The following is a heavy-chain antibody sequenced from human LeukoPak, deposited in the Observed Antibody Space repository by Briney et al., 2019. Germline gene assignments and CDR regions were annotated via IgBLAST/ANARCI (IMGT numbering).Heavy chain of an antibody. D-gene: IGHD2-15*01. CDR1: RFGFSDYT. CDR3: ARDRRATPMYFFDF. CDR2: IRHSGVDS. V-gene: IGHV3-23*01. J-gene: IGHJ4*02. Sequence: PGGSLRLSCAASRFGFSDYTMSWVRQLPGKGLEWVSGIRHSGVDSSYAASVKGRFTISRDNSKNMLYLQMNSLRDDDTGVYYCARDRRATPMYFFDFWGQGTPVTVSS.